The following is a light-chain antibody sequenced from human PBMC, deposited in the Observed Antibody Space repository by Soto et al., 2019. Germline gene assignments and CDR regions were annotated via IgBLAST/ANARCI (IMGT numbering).Light chain of an antibody. Sequence: EVVVTQSPGTLSLSPGERVTLSCRASQSISTYLAWYQQKPGQAPRLLVYGASTRASGIPPRFSGSGSGTDFTLIISSLQSEEFAVYECKQINYAPRIPFGQGTRLESK. V-gene: IGKV3-15*01. CDR3: KQINYAPRIP. J-gene: IGKJ5*01. CDR1: QSISTY. CDR2: GAS.